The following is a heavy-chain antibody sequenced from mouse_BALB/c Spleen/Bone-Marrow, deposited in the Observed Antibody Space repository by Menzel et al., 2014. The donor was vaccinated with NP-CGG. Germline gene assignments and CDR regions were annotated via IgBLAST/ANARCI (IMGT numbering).Heavy chain of an antibody. CDR1: GFDFSRYW. D-gene: IGHD2-4*01. J-gene: IGHJ3*01. CDR3: ARLYDYGWHVY. Sequence: VQLKESGGGLVQPGGSLKLSCAASGFDFSRYWMSWVRQAPGKGLEWIGEINPGSSTINYTPSLKDKFIISRDNAKNTLYPQMSKVRSEDTALYYCARLYDYGWHVYWGQGTQVTVSA. CDR2: INPGSSTI. V-gene: IGHV4-1*02.